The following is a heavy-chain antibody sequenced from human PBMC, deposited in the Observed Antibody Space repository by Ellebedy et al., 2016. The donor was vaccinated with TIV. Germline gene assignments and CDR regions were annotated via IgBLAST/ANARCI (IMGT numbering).Heavy chain of an antibody. CDR1: GFTFSSYA. CDR3: ASSHAG. Sequence: PGGSLRLSCAASGFTFSSYAMSWVRQAPGKGLECVSGISDSGGSTYYAESVKGRFTVSRDNPTNSLYLQMNSLTVEDTAVYYCASSHAGWGQGTLVTVSS. V-gene: IGHV3-23*01. CDR2: ISDSGGST. J-gene: IGHJ4*02.